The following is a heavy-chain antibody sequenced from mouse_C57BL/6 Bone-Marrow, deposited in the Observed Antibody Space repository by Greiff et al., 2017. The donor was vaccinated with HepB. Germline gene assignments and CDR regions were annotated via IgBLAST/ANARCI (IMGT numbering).Heavy chain of an antibody. CDR3: ASQLPPYYAMDY. D-gene: IGHD2-12*01. J-gene: IGHJ4*01. V-gene: IGHV2-2*01. CDR2: IWSGGST. CDR1: GFSLTSYG. Sequence: QVHVKQSGPGLVQPSQSLSITCTVSGFSLTSYGVHWVRQSPGKGLEWLGVIWSGGSTDYNAAFISRLSISKDNSKSQVFFKMNSLQADDTAIYYCASQLPPYYAMDYWGQGTSVTVSS.